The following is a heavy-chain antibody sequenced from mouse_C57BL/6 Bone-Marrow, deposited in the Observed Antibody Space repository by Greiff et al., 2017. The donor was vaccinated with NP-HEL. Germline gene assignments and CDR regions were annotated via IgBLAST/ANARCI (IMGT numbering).Heavy chain of an antibody. Sequence: VHVKQSGPELVKPGASVKISCKASGYSFTGYYMNWVKQSPEKSLEWIGEINPSTGGTTYNQKFKAKATLTVDKSSSTAYMQLKSLTSEDSAVYYCARRGYDYGLRYFDVWGTGTTVTVSS. CDR2: INPSTGGT. D-gene: IGHD2-4*01. CDR1: GYSFTGYY. J-gene: IGHJ1*03. CDR3: ARRGYDYGLRYFDV. V-gene: IGHV1-42*01.